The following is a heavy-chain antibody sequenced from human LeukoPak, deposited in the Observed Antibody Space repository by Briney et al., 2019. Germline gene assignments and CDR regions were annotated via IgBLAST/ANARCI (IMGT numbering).Heavy chain of an antibody. CDR3: ARRAYCSSTSCYDYYYYGMDV. D-gene: IGHD2-2*01. CDR1: GGSISSSNW. J-gene: IGHJ6*02. CDR2: IYHSGST. Sequence: SGTLSLTCAVSGGSISSSNWWSWVRQPPGKGLEWIGEIYHSGSTNYNPSLKSRVTISVDTSKNQFSLKLSSVTAADTAVYYCARRAYCSSTSCYDYYYYGMDVWGQGTTVTVSS. V-gene: IGHV4-4*02.